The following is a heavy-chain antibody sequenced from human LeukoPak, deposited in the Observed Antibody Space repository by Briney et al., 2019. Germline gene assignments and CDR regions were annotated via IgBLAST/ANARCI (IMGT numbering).Heavy chain of an antibody. J-gene: IGHJ4*02. V-gene: IGHV3-15*01. Sequence: IPGGSLRLSCAASGFTFSGCAVHWVRQAPGKGLEWVGRIKSKTGGGTTDYAAPVKGRFTISRDDSKNTLYLQMNSLKTEDTAVYYCTTRGESFSIFDYWGQGTLVTVSS. CDR2: IKSKTGGGTT. CDR3: TTRGESFSIFDY. D-gene: IGHD2-21*01. CDR1: GFTFSGCA.